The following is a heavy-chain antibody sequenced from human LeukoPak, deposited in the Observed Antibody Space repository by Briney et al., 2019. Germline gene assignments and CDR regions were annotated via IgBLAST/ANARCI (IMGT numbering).Heavy chain of an antibody. V-gene: IGHV1-3*01. CDR3: ARSYRSTTLTTGAREPWFDY. J-gene: IGHJ4*02. CDR2: INAGNGNT. D-gene: IGHD2/OR15-2a*01. CDR1: GGTFSSYA. Sequence: ASVKVSCKASGGTFSSYAISWVRQAPGQRLEWMGWINAGNGNTKYSQKFQGRVTITRDTSASTAYMELSCLRSEDTAVYYCARSYRSTTLTTGAREPWFDYWGQGTLVTVSS.